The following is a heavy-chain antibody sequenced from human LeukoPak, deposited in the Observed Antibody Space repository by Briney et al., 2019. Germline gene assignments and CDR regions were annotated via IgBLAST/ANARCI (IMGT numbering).Heavy chain of an antibody. CDR3: ASQSGYSSSWSN. J-gene: IGHJ4*02. V-gene: IGHV4-34*01. CDR2: INHSGST. CDR1: GGSFSGYY. Sequence: SETLSLTCAVYGGSFSGYYWSWIRQPPGKGLEWIGEINHSGSTNYNPSLKSRVTISVDTSKNQFSLKLSSVTAADTAVYYCASQSGYSSSWSNWGQGTLVTVSS. D-gene: IGHD6-13*01.